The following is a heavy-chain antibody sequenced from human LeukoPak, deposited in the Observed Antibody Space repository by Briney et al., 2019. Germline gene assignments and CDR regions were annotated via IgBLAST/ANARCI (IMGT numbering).Heavy chain of an antibody. CDR1: GYIINNYW. CDR2: IYPADSDI. J-gene: IGHJ5*02. V-gene: IGHV5-51*01. Sequence: GESLKISRKGSGYIINNYWIGWVRQMPGKGLEWMGIIYPADSDIRYSPSFQGQVTISADKSISAVYLQWSSLKASDTAMYYCARQEYCSGGSCYTWFDPWGQGTLVTVSS. CDR3: ARQEYCSGGSCYTWFDP. D-gene: IGHD2-15*01.